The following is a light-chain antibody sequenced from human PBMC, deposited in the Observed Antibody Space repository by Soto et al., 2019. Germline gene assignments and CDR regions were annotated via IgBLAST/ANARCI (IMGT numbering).Light chain of an antibody. CDR2: EAT. CDR3: KQYGTLIN. V-gene: IGKV1-12*01. J-gene: IGKJ5*01. CDR1: QGLKF. Sequence: DIQITQAPSYVYASVVDTVTLTCLASQGLKFLAWYQQKPGKAPRLLIYEATNLQSGVPPRFSGSGSGTDFTLTISSLQPEDSAVYYCKQYGTLINCGKGQRRAIK.